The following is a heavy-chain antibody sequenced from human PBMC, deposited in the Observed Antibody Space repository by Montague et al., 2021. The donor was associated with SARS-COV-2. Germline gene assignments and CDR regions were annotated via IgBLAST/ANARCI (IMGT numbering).Heavy chain of an antibody. D-gene: IGHD3-10*01. CDR3: AKDGYYYGPGSRFDY. V-gene: IGHV3-9*01. CDR1: GFTFRDYA. J-gene: IGHJ4*02. CDR2: MSWNSGRI. Sequence: SLRLSCAAFGFTFRDYAMHWVRQVPGKGLEWVSGMSWNSGRIGYADSVKGRFTISRDNAKNSVYLQMNSLRSEDTAMYYCAKDGYYYGPGSRFDYWGQGTLVTVSS.